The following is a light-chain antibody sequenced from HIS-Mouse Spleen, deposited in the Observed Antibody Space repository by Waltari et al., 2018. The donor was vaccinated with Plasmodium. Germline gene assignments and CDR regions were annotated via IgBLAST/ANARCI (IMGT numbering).Light chain of an antibody. CDR3: QQYYSTLTWT. CDR2: WAS. V-gene: IGKV4-1*01. Sequence: DIVMPQSPDSLAVSLGERATINCKSSQRVLYSSNNKNYFAWYQQKPGQPPKLLIYWASTRESGVPDRFSGSGSGTDFTLTISSLQAEDVAVYYCQQYYSTLTWTFGQGTKVEIK. J-gene: IGKJ1*01. CDR1: QRVLYSSNNKNY.